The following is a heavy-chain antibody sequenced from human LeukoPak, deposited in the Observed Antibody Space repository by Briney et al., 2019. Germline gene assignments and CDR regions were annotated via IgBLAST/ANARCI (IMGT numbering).Heavy chain of an antibody. CDR3: ASVHYGSGSYYYCDY. J-gene: IGHJ4*02. V-gene: IGHV3-11*03. D-gene: IGHD3-10*01. CDR1: GFTFSDYY. Sequence: GGSLRLSCAASGFTFSDYYMSWIRQAPGKGLEWVSYISSSSSYTNYADSVKGRFTISRDNAKNSLYLQMNSLRAEDTAVYYCASVHYGSGSYYYCDYWGQGTLVTVCS. CDR2: ISSSSSYT.